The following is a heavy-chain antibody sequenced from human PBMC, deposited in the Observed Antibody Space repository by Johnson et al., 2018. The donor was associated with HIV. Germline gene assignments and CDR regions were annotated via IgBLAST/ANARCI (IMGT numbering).Heavy chain of an antibody. Sequence: VQLVESGGGLVQPGGSLRLSCAASGFTFSSYAMHWVRQAPGKGLEWVAVISYDGSNKYYADSVKGRFTISRDNSKNTLYLQMNSRRAEDTAVYYCAKDTPWAAAGSGAVDIWGQGTMVTVSS. V-gene: IGHV3-30-3*02. D-gene: IGHD6-13*01. CDR1: GFTFSSYA. CDR3: AKDTPWAAAGSGAVDI. CDR2: ISYDGSNK. J-gene: IGHJ3*02.